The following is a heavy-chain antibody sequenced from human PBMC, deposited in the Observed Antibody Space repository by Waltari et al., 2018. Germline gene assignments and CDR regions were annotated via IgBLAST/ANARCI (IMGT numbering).Heavy chain of an antibody. CDR2: INTNTGNP. J-gene: IGHJ4*02. CDR3: ARGASYDFWSGYRGYYFDY. CDR1: GYTFTSYA. D-gene: IGHD3-3*01. Sequence: QVQLVQSRSELKKPGASVKVSCKASGYTFTSYAMNWVRQAPGQGLEWMGWINTNTGNPTYAQGFTGRFVFSLDTSVSTAYLQISSLKAEDTAVYYCARGASYDFWSGYRGYYFDYWGQGTLVTVSS. V-gene: IGHV7-4-1*02.